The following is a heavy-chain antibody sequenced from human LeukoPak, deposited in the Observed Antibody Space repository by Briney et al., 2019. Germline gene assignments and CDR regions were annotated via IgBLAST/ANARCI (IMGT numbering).Heavy chain of an antibody. D-gene: IGHD3-10*01. V-gene: IGHV1-18*01. CDR1: GYTFTSYG. CDR3: AREERYYGSGSYYWRVGI. J-gene: IGHJ4*02. CDR2: ISAYNGNT. Sequence: GASVKVSCKASGYTFTSYGISWVRQAPGQGLEWMGWISAYNGNTNYAQKLQGRVTMTTDTSTSTAYMELRSLRSDDTAVYYCAREERYYGSGSYYWRVGIWGQGTLVTVSS.